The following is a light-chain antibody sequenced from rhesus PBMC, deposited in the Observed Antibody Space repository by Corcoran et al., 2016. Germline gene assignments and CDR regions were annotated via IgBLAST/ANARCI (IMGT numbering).Light chain of an antibody. Sequence: DIQMTQSPSSLSASVGDRVTITCRASENVNNYLNWYQQNPGKAPKLLIYKAPTLQSGVPSRFSGSGSGTDYTFTISSLQPEDVATYYCQHGYGTPFTFGPGTKLDIK. CDR2: KAP. CDR3: QHGYGTPFT. V-gene: IGKV1-74*01. J-gene: IGKJ3*01. CDR1: ENVNNY.